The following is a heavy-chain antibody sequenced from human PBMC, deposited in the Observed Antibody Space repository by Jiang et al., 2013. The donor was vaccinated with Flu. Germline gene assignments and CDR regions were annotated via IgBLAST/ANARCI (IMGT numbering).Heavy chain of an antibody. V-gene: IGHV3-20*04. CDR2: INWNGGST. Sequence: GGSLRLSCAASGFTFDDYGMSWVRQAPGKGLEWVSGINWNGGSTGYADSVKGRFTISRDNAKNSLYLQMNSLRAEDTALYYCARDYYYDSSGYGYYYGMDVWGQGTTVTVSS. D-gene: IGHD3-22*01. CDR1: GFTFDDYG. J-gene: IGHJ6*02. CDR3: ARDYYYDSSGYGYYYGMDV.